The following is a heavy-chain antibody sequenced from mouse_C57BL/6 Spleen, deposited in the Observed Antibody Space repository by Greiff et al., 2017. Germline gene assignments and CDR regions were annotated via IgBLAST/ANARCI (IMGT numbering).Heavy chain of an antibody. CDR1: GFTFSSYA. Sequence: EVHLVESGGGLVKPGGSLKLSCAASGFTFSSYAMSWVRQSPEKRLEWVAEISSGGSYTYYPDTVTGRFTISRDNAKNTLYLEMSSLRSEDTAMYYCARGYVAMDYWGQGTSVTVSS. CDR2: ISSGGSYT. D-gene: IGHD1-1*02. V-gene: IGHV5-9-4*01. CDR3: ARGYVAMDY. J-gene: IGHJ4*01.